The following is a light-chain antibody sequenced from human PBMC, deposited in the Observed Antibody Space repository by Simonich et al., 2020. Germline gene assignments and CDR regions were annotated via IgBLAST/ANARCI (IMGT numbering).Light chain of an antibody. J-gene: IGLJ3*02. V-gene: IGLV1-40*01. CDR2: GNS. CDR3: QSYDSSLSGSV. Sequence: QSVLTQPPSVSGAPGQRVTISCTGSSSNIGAGYDVHWYQQLPGTAPKPLIEGNSNRPSGVPDRFSGSKSGTSASLAITGLQAEDEADYYCQSYDSSLSGSVFGGGTKLTVL. CDR1: SSNIGAGYD.